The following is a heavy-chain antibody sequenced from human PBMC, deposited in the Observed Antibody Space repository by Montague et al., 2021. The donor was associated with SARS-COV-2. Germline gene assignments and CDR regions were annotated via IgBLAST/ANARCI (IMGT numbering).Heavy chain of an antibody. CDR1: GFTFSSYR. CDR3: ARDMYYDILTGYYTY. Sequence: SLRLSCAASGFTFSSYRMNCVRQAPGKGLEWVSSISSSSSYIYYADSVKGRFTISRDNAKNSLYLQMNSLRAEDTAVYYCARDMYYDILTGYYTYWGQGTLVTVSS. D-gene: IGHD3-9*01. J-gene: IGHJ4*02. V-gene: IGHV3-21*01. CDR2: ISSSSSYI.